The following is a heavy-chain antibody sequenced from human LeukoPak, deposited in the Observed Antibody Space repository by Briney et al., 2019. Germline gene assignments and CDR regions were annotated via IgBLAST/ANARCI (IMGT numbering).Heavy chain of an antibody. CDR2: IYHSGST. CDR1: GGSITSNSYY. V-gene: IGHV4-39*07. CDR3: ARVKDPGGYYYYYMDV. J-gene: IGHJ6*03. D-gene: IGHD3-16*01. Sequence: SETLSLTCTVSGGSITSNSYYWGWIRQPPGTGLEWIGSIYHSGSTYYNPSLKSRVTISVDTSKNQFSLKLSSVTAADTAVYYCARVKDPGGYYYYYMDVWGKGTTVTVSS.